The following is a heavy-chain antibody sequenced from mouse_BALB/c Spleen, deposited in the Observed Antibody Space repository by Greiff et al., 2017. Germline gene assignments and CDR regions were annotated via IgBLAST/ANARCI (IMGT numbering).Heavy chain of an antibody. J-gene: IGHJ3*01. D-gene: IGHD2-2*01. Sequence: QVQLQQSGGGLVRPGSSVRISCTTSGFAFSSYWMNWVQQRPGQGLEWIGQIYHGDGDTNYNGKFKGKATLTADKSSSTAYMQLSSLTSEDSAVYFCARGGDGYDAWFAYWGQGTLVTVSA. CDR2: IYHGDGDT. CDR3: ARGGDGYDAWFAY. CDR1: GFAFSSYW. V-gene: IGHV1-80*01.